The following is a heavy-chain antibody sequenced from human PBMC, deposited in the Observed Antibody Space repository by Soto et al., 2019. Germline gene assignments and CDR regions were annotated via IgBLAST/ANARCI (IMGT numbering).Heavy chain of an antibody. CDR3: ARRRYCSSTSCSSPYYYGMDV. V-gene: IGHV5-10-1*01. J-gene: IGHJ6*02. Sequence: PGESLKISCKGSGYSFTSYWISWVRQMPGKGLEWMGRIDPSDSYTNYSPSFQGHVTISADKSISTAYLQWSSLKASDTAMYYCARRRYCSSTSCSSPYYYGMDVWGQGTTVTVSS. CDR1: GYSFTSYW. D-gene: IGHD2-2*01. CDR2: IDPSDSYT.